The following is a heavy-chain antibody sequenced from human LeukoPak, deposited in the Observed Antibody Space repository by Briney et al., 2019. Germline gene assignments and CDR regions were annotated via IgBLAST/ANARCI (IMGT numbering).Heavy chain of an antibody. J-gene: IGHJ5*02. CDR2: IIPIFGTA. CDR1: GGTFSSYA. CDR3: ARAPRGYGGPDPGWFDP. Sequence: ASVKVSCKASGGTFSSYAISWARQAPGQGLEWMGGIIPIFGTANYAQKFQGRVTITTDESTSTAYMELSSLRSEDTAVYYCARAPRGYGGPDPGWFDPWGQGTLVTVSS. D-gene: IGHD4-23*01. V-gene: IGHV1-69*05.